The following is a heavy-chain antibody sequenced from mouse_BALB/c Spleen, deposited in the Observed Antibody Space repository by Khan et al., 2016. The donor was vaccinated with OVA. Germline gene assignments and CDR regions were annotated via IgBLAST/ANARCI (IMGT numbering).Heavy chain of an antibody. Sequence: VQLQESGAELAKPGASVKMSCKASGYTFTSYWMHWVKQRPGQGLEWIGYINPSTGYTEYNQRFKDKATLTADKSSSTAYMQLSSLTSEESAFYYCANHGSSSDWLTYWGQGTLVTVSA. CDR2: INPSTGYT. D-gene: IGHD1-1*01. CDR1: GYTFTSYW. CDR3: ANHGSSSDWLTY. J-gene: IGHJ3*01. V-gene: IGHV1-7*01.